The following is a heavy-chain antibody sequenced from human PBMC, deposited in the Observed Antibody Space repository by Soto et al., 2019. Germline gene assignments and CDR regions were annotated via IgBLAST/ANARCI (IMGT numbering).Heavy chain of an antibody. CDR2: ISSDGSNK. CDR1: GFTFSSYG. D-gene: IGHD3-10*01. Sequence: QVQLVESGGGVVQPGRSRRLSCAASGFTFSSYGMHWVRQAPGTGLEWVALISSDGSNKYYEESVKGRFTISRDNYKNTLYLQMNSVRAEDTAVYYCAKVRADYYYGSGPFDEGGQGTLVTVSS. J-gene: IGHJ4*02. V-gene: IGHV3-30*18. CDR3: AKVRADYYYGSGPFDE.